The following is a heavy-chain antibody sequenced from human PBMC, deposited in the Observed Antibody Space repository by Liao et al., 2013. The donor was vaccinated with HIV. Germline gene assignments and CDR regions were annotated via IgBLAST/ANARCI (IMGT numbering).Heavy chain of an antibody. D-gene: IGHD6-13*01. CDR3: AREAISAAGLLDY. CDR1: GASIDSFY. J-gene: IGHJ4*02. V-gene: IGHV4-4*07. CDR2: VHVRGAP. Sequence: QVQLHQSGPGQVEPSETLSLICSVSGASIDSFYWSWLRQPAGKGLEWIGRVHVRGAPSTTPPSTSRVTMSMDTSKSQFSLNLISATAADTAVYYCAREAISAAGLLDYWGQGTLVTVSS.